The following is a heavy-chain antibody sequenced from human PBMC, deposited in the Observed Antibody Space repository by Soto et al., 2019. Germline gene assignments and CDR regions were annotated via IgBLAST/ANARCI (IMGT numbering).Heavy chain of an antibody. V-gene: IGHV1-3*01. CDR3: ARDWAASVPGWFDH. D-gene: IGHD6-13*01. Sequence: QVQLVQSGAEVKKPGATVKVSCKASGYTFTSYAMHWVRQAPGQRLEWMGWINAGNGNTKYSQKFQGRVTITRDTSASKAYMELSSLRSEDTAVYYCARDWAASVPGWFDHWGQGTLVTVSS. CDR2: INAGNGNT. J-gene: IGHJ5*02. CDR1: GYTFTSYA.